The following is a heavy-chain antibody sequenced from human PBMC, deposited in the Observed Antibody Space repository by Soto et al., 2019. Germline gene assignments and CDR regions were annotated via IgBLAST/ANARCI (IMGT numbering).Heavy chain of an antibody. Sequence: QAQLVQSGAEVKKPGASVKVSCKASGYTFTRYYIHWVRQAPGQGLEWMGEINSGGGSTKNAQKFQGRVTMTRETPTSTVYMELRSLRSEDTAVYYCARDTVGDMGVGMDVWGQGTTVTVSS. CDR1: GYTFTRYY. D-gene: IGHD3-16*01. V-gene: IGHV1-46*01. CDR3: ARDTVGDMGVGMDV. CDR2: INSGGGST. J-gene: IGHJ6*02.